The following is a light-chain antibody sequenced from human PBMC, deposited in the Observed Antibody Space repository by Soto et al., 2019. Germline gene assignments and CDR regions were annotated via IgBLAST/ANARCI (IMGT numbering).Light chain of an antibody. Sequence: EVVLTQSPATLSLSPGERATLSCRASQSLSSYLAWYQQKPGQAPRLLIYDASNRATDIPARFSGSGSGTAFTLTISSLEHDDFAVYFCQQLGNWPPTFVPGTKVDIK. CDR3: QQLGNWPPT. J-gene: IGKJ3*01. CDR2: DAS. V-gene: IGKV3-11*01. CDR1: QSLSSY.